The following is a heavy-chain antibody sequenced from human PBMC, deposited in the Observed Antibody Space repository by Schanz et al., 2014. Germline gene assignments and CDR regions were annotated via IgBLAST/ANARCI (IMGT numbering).Heavy chain of an antibody. CDR1: GGSISSFY. D-gene: IGHD2-8*02. V-gene: IGHV4-4*07. CDR2: IYTNGST. CDR3: ARVGGGILTSWYSLDS. Sequence: QVQLQESGPGLVKPSETLSLTCTVSGGSISSFYWSWIRQPAGKGLEWIGRIYTNGSTKYNPSLKSRVTMSVDTSKNQFSLKLSSLTAADTAVYFCARVGGGILTSWYSLDSWGQGTLVTVSS. J-gene: IGHJ4*02.